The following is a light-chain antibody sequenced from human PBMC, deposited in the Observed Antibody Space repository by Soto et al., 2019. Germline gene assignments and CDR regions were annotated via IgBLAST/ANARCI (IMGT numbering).Light chain of an antibody. V-gene: IGKV4-1*01. CDR1: QSVLYSSNNKNY. J-gene: IGKJ1*01. CDR2: WAS. CDR3: QQYYSTPWT. Sequence: DIVMTQSPDSLAVSLGERATINCKSSQSVLYSSNNKNYLAWYQQKAGQPPKVLLYWASTRESGVPDRFSGSGSGTDFTLTISSLQAEDVAVYYCQQYYSTPWTFGQGTKVEIK.